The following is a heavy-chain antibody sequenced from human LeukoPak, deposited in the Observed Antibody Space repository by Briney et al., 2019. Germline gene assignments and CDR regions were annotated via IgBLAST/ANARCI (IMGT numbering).Heavy chain of an antibody. CDR3: ARSSTHHYDFWSGYYGYFDY. V-gene: IGHV4-59*04. CDR2: IYYSGST. CDR1: GGSISSYY. J-gene: IGHJ4*02. Sequence: SETLSLTCTVSGGSISSYYLTWIRQPPGKGLEWIGYIYYSGSTYYNPSLKSRVTISVDTSKNQFSLKLSSVTAADTAVYYCARSSTHHYDFWSGYYGYFDYWGQGTLVTVSS. D-gene: IGHD3-3*01.